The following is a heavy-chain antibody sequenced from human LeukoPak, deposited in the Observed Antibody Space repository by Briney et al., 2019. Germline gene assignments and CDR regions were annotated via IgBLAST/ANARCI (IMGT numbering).Heavy chain of an antibody. Sequence: SETLSLTCTVSGGSISSTTYYWGWIRQAPGKGLEWIGTVYYTGSTYYNPSLRSRVTISVDTSKDQFSLYLSSVTAADTAVYYCAKKGGLITMMDWGQGTLVTVSS. D-gene: IGHD3-22*01. CDR1: GGSISSTTYY. CDR2: VYYTGST. J-gene: IGHJ4*02. CDR3: AKKGGLITMMD. V-gene: IGHV4-39*01.